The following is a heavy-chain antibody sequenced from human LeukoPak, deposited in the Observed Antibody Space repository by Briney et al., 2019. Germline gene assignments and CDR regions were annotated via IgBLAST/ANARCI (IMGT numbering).Heavy chain of an antibody. CDR3: ARSSGECDSYGCYYYYGMDV. CDR2: LFYSGNF. J-gene: IGHJ6*02. Sequence: SETLSLTCTVSGGSIRSDSHYWGWIRQPPGKGPEWIGSLFYSGNFYYNPSLESRVTISVDTSKNQFSLKLSSVTAADTAVYYCARSSGECDSYGCYYYYGMDVWGQGTTVTVSS. D-gene: IGHD5-18*01. CDR1: GGSIRSDSHY. V-gene: IGHV4-39*07.